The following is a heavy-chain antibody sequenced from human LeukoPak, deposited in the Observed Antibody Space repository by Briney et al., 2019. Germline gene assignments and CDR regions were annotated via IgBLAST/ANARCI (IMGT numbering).Heavy chain of an antibody. CDR1: GFTFSSYS. CDR2: ISSSSSYI. CDR3: AKDIGSSSWYPYFQH. J-gene: IGHJ1*01. Sequence: PGGSLRLSCAASGFTFSSYSMNWVRQAPGKGLEWVSSISSSSSYIYYADSVKGRFTISRDNAKNSLYLQMNSLRAEDTAVYYCAKDIGSSSWYPYFQHWGQGTLVTVSS. V-gene: IGHV3-21*01. D-gene: IGHD6-13*01.